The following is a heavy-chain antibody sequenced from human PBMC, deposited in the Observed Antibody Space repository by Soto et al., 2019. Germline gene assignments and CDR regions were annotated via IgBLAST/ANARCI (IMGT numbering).Heavy chain of an antibody. V-gene: IGHV4-59*12. CDR3: ARGLKPVKRAFDI. CDR1: GGSISSYY. Sequence: PSETLSLTCTVSGGSISSYYWSWIRQPPGKGLERIGYIYYSGSTNYNPSLKSRVTISVDTSKNQFSLKLSSVTAADTAVYYCARGLKPVKRAFDIWGQGTMVTVSS. J-gene: IGHJ3*02. D-gene: IGHD2-2*01. CDR2: IYYSGST.